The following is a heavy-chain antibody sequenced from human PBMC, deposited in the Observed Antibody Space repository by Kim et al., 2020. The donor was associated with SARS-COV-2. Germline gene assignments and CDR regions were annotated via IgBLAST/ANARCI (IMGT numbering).Heavy chain of an antibody. CDR1: RGSISRSRYY. D-gene: IGHD3-22*01. CDR2: IYYGGST. Sequence: SETLSLICSVSRGSISRSRYYWGWIRQPPGKGLEWIGSIYYGGSTYYKPSLKGRVSISIDTPRNHFSLKLSSVTAADTAVYYCATFPGGYYSDSSGYYVDYWGKGTLVTVSS. V-gene: IGHV4-39*02. CDR3: ATFPGGYYSDSSGYYVDY. J-gene: IGHJ4*01.